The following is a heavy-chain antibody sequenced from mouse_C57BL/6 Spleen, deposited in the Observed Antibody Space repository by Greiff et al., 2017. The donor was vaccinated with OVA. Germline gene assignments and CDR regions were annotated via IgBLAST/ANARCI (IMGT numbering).Heavy chain of an antibody. CDR3: ARLLTGGRGYFDV. V-gene: IGHV5-12*01. D-gene: IGHD4-1*01. J-gene: IGHJ1*03. Sequence: EVKLMESGGGLVQPGGSLKLSCAASGFTFRDYYMYWVRQTPEKRLEWVAYISNGGGSTYYPDTVKGRFTISRDNAKNTLYLQMSRLKSEDTAMYYCARLLTGGRGYFDVWGTGTTVTVSS. CDR2: ISNGGGST. CDR1: GFTFRDYY.